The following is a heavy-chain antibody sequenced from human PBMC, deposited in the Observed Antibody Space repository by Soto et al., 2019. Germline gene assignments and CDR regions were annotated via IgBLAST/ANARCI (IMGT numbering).Heavy chain of an antibody. J-gene: IGHJ4*02. Sequence: QVQLVQSGAEVKRPAASVKVSCKASGYTFTSYGIVWVRQAPGQGLEWMGWISPYSGETRYAEKFQDRVTLTTDTSTKTAYMDLRNLESDDTAVYWCARGPVAGSDFWGQGTLVTVSS. CDR3: ARGPVAGSDF. CDR2: ISPYSGET. V-gene: IGHV1-18*04. CDR1: GYTFTSYG. D-gene: IGHD6-19*01.